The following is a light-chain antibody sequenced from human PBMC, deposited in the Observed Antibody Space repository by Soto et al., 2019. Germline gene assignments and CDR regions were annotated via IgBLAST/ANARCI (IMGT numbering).Light chain of an antibody. CDR1: PSINGNY. CDR2: GTS. V-gene: IGKV3-20*01. Sequence: EIVLTQSPGTLSLSPGDIATLSCRASPSINGNYLHWYQQKPGQAPRLLIFGTSSRATGIPDRFIGGGSGTDFTLTISRLEPEDFAVYYCQQCGSLPVTFGQGTKVESK. J-gene: IGKJ1*01. CDR3: QQCGSLPVT.